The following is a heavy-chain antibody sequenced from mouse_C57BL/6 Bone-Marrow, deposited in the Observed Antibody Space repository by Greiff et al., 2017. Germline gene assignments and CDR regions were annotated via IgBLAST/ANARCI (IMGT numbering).Heavy chain of an antibody. D-gene: IGHD1-1*01. CDR3: ARSGYYYGSSPAWFAY. CDR2: IDPSDSET. Sequence: QVQLQQPGAELVRPGSSVKLSCKASGYTFTSYWMHWVKQRPIQGLEWIGNIDPSDSETHYNQKFKDKATLTVDKSSSTAYMQLSSLTSEDSAVYYCARSGYYYGSSPAWFAYWGQGTLVTVSA. V-gene: IGHV1-52*01. CDR1: GYTFTSYW. J-gene: IGHJ3*01.